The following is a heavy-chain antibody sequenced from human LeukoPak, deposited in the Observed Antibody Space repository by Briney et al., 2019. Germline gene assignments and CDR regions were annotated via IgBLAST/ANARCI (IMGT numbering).Heavy chain of an antibody. V-gene: IGHV4-59*08. CDR2: IYYTGNT. CDR1: CGSMSSYY. CDR3: ARRARATVRGDYFDY. J-gene: IGHJ4*02. D-gene: IGHD3-10*01. Sequence: PSETLSLTCTLSCGSMSSYYWTWIRQPPGKGLEWIGYIYYTGNTNYNPSLKSRVTISADTSKNQFSLKLNPVTAADTAVYYCARRARATVRGDYFDYWGQGNLVTVSS.